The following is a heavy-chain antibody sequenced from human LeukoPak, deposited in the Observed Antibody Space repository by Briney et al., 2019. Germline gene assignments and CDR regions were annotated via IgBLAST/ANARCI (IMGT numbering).Heavy chain of an antibody. D-gene: IGHD3-10*01. CDR3: AKDYGFLGQLWFGEGEAFDI. J-gene: IGHJ3*02. V-gene: IGHV3-43D*03. CDR1: GFTFDDYA. Sequence: PGGSLRLSCAASGFTFDDYAMHWVRQVPGKGLEWVSLISWDGGIIYYADSVKGRFTISRDNSKNSLYLQMNSLRAEDTALYYCAKDYGFLGQLWFGEGEAFDIWGQGTMVTVSS. CDR2: ISWDGGII.